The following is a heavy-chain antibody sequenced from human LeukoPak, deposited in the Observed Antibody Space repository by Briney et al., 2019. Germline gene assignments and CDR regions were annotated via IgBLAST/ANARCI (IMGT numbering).Heavy chain of an antibody. CDR2: IYSGGST. D-gene: IGHD3-22*01. J-gene: IGHJ4*02. CDR1: GVTVCRNT. Sequence: PGGALRLSCAASGVTVCRNTKSWVRQAPGKGVEGGSIIYSGGSTSYADSVKGRFTISRDNSKNTLYLQMNSLRTEDTAVYYCARGGSYFDISGYYFYWGQGTLVTVSS. V-gene: IGHV3-66*01. CDR3: ARGGSYFDISGYYFY.